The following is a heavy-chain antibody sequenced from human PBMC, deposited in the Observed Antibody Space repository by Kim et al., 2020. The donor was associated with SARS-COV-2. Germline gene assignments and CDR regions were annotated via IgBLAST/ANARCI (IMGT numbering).Heavy chain of an antibody. V-gene: IGHV3-30*18. J-gene: IGHJ4*02. D-gene: IGHD3-10*01. CDR2: VSYDGSNK. CDR3: TKGLGFGWFGDMTH. CDR1: GFTFSSYG. Sequence: GGSLRLSCAASGFTFSSYGMYWVRQAPGKGLEWVAVVSYDGSNKYYADFVKGRFTISRDNSKNTLYLQMNSLRTEDTAVYYCTKGLGFGWFGDMTHWGQGTLVTVSS.